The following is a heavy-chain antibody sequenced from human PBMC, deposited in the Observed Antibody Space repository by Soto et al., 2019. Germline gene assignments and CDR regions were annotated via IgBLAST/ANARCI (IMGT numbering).Heavy chain of an antibody. J-gene: IGHJ1*01. CDR1: GGSISTYS. Sequence: SETLSLTCTVSGGSISTYSWSWIRQPPGKGLEWIGYISYSGSTNYNPSLKSRVTISEDTSKNQFSLKLSSVTAADTAVYYWARNRAAYCSGGSGYSVEYFQHWGQGTLVTVSS. CDR2: ISYSGST. V-gene: IGHV4-59*08. CDR3: ARNRAAYCSGGSGYSVEYFQH. D-gene: IGHD2-15*01.